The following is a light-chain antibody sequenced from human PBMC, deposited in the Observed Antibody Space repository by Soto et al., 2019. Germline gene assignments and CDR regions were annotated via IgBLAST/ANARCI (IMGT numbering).Light chain of an antibody. CDR3: QKSNTAPLT. CDR1: QGISNY. V-gene: IGKV1-27*01. J-gene: IGKJ4*01. Sequence: DIQMTQSPSSLSASVGDRVTITCRASQGISNYLAWYQQKPGKVPKLLIYAASTLQSGVPSRFSGSGSGADFTITISSLQPEDVATYYCQKSNTAPLTFGGGTKVEIK. CDR2: AAS.